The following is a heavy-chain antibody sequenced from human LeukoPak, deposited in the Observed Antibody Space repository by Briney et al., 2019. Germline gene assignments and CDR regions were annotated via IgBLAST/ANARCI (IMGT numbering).Heavy chain of an antibody. CDR1: GFTFSSYA. Sequence: GGSLRLSCAASGFTFSSYAMHWVRQAPGKGLEWVAVISYDGSNKYYADSVKGRFTISRDNSKNTLYLQMNSLRAEDTAVYYCARVEAVAGSKYFDYWGQGTLVTVSS. D-gene: IGHD6-19*01. CDR2: ISYDGSNK. CDR3: ARVEAVAGSKYFDY. J-gene: IGHJ4*02. V-gene: IGHV3-30-3*01.